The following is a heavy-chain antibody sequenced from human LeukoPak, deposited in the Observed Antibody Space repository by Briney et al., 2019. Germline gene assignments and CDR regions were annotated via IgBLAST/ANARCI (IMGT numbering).Heavy chain of an antibody. CDR1: GGSISSSSYY. CDR2: IYYSGST. CDR3: GRLLTMVRGVINWFDP. Sequence: SETLSLTCTVSGGSISSSSYYWGWIRQPPGKGLEWIGSIYYSGSTYYNPSLKSRVTISVDTSKNQFSLKLSSVTAADTAVYYWGRLLTMVRGVINWFDPWGQGTLVTVSS. D-gene: IGHD3-10*01. J-gene: IGHJ5*02. V-gene: IGHV4-39*01.